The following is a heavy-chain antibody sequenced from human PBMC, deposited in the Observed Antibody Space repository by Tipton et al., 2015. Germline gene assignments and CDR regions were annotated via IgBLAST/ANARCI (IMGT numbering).Heavy chain of an antibody. CDR1: GGSISSSLHY. CDR2: IYYSGST. Sequence: TLSLTCTVSGGSISSSLHYWGWIRQPPGKGLEWIGSIYYSGSTYYNPSLKSRVTISVDTSKNQFSLRLSSVTAADTALYYCASQDIVLMVYGFDYWGQGTLVTVSS. CDR3: ASQDIVLMVYGFDY. J-gene: IGHJ4*02. V-gene: IGHV4-39*01. D-gene: IGHD2-8*01.